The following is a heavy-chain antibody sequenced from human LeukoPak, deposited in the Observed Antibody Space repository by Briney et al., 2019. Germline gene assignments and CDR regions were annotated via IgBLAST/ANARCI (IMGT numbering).Heavy chain of an antibody. V-gene: IGHV1-8*01. Sequence: ASVKVSCKASVYTFTSYDINWVRQATGQGREWMGWMNPNSGNTGYAQKFQGRVTMTRNTSISTAYMELSSLRSEDTAVYYCARGGGGYNWNDVACYWGQGTLVTVSS. CDR1: VYTFTSYD. J-gene: IGHJ4*02. D-gene: IGHD1-20*01. CDR2: MNPNSGNT. CDR3: ARGGGGYNWNDVACY.